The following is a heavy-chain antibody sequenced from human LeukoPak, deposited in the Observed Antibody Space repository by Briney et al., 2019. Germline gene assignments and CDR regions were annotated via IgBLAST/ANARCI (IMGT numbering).Heavy chain of an antibody. Sequence: GGSLRLSCAASGFTFSSYWMYWFRQAPGKGLVWVSHINSDGSITSYADSVKGRFTISRDNAKNTLYLQMNSLIAEDTAVYYCARVQRSSSGWYEAGLDYWGQGTLVTVSS. J-gene: IGHJ4*02. CDR3: ARVQRSSSGWYEAGLDY. CDR1: GFTFSSYW. CDR2: INSDGSIT. D-gene: IGHD6-19*01. V-gene: IGHV3-74*01.